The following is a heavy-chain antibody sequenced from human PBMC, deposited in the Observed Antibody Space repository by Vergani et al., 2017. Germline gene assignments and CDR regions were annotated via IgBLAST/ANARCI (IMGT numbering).Heavy chain of an antibody. Sequence: DVRLVESGGGVVQPGGSLRLSCAASGFTFNAYSMNWVRQTPGKGLEWISYIGVSDNSIYYADSVMGRFAISRDNARNLLFLQMNSLRADDSALYFCVKDPDYSTFDSWGQGTLVTVS. CDR1: GFTFNAYS. V-gene: IGHV3-48*01. CDR2: IGVSDNSI. CDR3: VKDPDYSTFDS. D-gene: IGHD4-11*01. J-gene: IGHJ4*02.